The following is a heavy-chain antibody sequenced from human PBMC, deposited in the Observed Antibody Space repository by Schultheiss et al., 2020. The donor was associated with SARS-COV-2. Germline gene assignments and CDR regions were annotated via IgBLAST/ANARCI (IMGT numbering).Heavy chain of an antibody. J-gene: IGHJ4*02. CDR1: GYTFTGYY. CDR2: INSNSGGT. D-gene: IGHD2-2*01. V-gene: IGHV1-2*06. CDR3: ARGPPQLVVPAAILDY. Sequence: ASVKVSCKASGYTFTGYYIHWVRQAPGQGLEWMGRINSNSGGTDYAQKFQGRVTLTRDTSITTVYMELSRLRSDDTAVYYCARGPPQLVVPAAILDYWGQGTLVTVSS.